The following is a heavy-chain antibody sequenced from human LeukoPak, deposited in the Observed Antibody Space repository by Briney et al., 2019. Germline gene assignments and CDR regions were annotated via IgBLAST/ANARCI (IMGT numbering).Heavy chain of an antibody. V-gene: IGHV3-23*01. J-gene: IGHJ6*03. CDR3: AKDHPFYYDSSGYTDPGYYYMDV. D-gene: IGHD3-22*01. CDR1: GFTFSSYA. Sequence: GGSLRLSCAASGFTFSSYAMSWVRQAPGKGLEWVSAISGSGGSTYYADSAKGRFTISRDNSKNTLYLQMNSLRAEDTAVYYCAKDHPFYYDSSGYTDPGYYYMDVWGKGTTVTVSS. CDR2: ISGSGGST.